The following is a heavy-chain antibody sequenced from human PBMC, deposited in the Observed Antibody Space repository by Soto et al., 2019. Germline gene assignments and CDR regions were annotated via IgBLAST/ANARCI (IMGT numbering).Heavy chain of an antibody. D-gene: IGHD3-3*01. CDR3: AREAGAIFGVVDPNNYYGMDV. CDR1: GFTFSSYG. V-gene: IGHV3-33*01. Sequence: GGSLRLSCAASGFTFSSYGMYWVRQAPGKGLEWVAVIWYDGSNKYYADSVKGRFTISRDNSKNTLYLQMNSLRAEDTAVYYCAREAGAIFGVVDPNNYYGMDVWGQGTTVTVSS. CDR2: IWYDGSNK. J-gene: IGHJ6*02.